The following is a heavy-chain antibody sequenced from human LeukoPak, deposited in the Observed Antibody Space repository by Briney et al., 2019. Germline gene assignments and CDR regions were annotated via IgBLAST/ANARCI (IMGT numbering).Heavy chain of an antibody. Sequence: GESLKISCKGSGYSFISYWIGWVRQMSGEGLEWMGIIYPGDSDTRYSPSFPGHVTISADKSISTAYLQWSSLKASDTAMYYCARLDIAAAGTGYYFDYWGKGTLVTVSS. CDR1: GYSFISYW. CDR3: ARLDIAAAGTGYYFDY. J-gene: IGHJ4*02. CDR2: IYPGDSDT. D-gene: IGHD6-13*01. V-gene: IGHV5-51*01.